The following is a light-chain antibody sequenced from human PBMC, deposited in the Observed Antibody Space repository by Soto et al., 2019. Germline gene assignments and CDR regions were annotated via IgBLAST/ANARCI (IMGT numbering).Light chain of an antibody. CDR3: QQYGGTPPYT. V-gene: IGKV3-20*01. J-gene: IGKJ2*01. CDR2: GAS. Sequence: EIVLTQSPGTLYLSPGERATLSCRASQSISSTYLAWYQQKPGQAPRLLIYGASSRATGIPDRFSGSGCGTDFTLTTSRLQPEDFLVYYCQQYGGTPPYTFGQGTKLEIK. CDR1: QSISSTY.